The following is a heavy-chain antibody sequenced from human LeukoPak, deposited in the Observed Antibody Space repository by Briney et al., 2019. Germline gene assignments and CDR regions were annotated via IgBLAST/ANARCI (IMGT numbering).Heavy chain of an antibody. CDR1: GFTFSSYS. Sequence: GGSLRLSCAASGFTFSSYSMNWVRQAPGKGLEWISVIYTGGSAYYADSVKGRFTISRDNSKNTLYLQMNSLRAEDTAVYYCARVGSGYYYSSPDGMDVWGQGTTVTVSS. D-gene: IGHD3-22*01. V-gene: IGHV3-53*01. CDR3: ARVGSGYYYSSPDGMDV. J-gene: IGHJ6*02. CDR2: IYTGGSA.